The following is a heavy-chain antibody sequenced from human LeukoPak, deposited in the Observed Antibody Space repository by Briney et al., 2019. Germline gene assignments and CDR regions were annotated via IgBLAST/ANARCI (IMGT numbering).Heavy chain of an antibody. CDR2: ISGSGAST. D-gene: IGHD3-22*01. CDR1: GFAFSSYA. V-gene: IGHV3-23*01. CDR3: AKRRLVITHFDY. Sequence: PGGSLRLSCAASGFAFSSYAMSWVRQAPGKGLEWVSAISGSGASTYYADSVKGRFTISRDNSKNTLYLQMNSLRAEDTAVYYCAKRRLVITHFDYWGQGTLVTVSS. J-gene: IGHJ4*02.